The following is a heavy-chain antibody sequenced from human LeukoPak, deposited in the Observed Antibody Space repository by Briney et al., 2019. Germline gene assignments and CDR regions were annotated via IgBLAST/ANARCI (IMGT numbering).Heavy chain of an antibody. CDR2: ISWNSGSI. J-gene: IGHJ4*02. CDR3: ARDEKDGPLWY. D-gene: IGHD2-15*01. CDR1: GFTFDDYA. Sequence: GGSLRLSCAASGFTFDDYAMHWVRQAPGKGREWVSGISWNSGSIGYADSVKGRFTISRDNARNFVYLQLNSLRAEDTAIYYCARDEKDGPLWYWGQGILVFVSS. V-gene: IGHV3-9*01.